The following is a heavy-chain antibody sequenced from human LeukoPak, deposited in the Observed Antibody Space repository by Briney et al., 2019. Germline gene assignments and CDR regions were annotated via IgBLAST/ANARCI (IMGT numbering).Heavy chain of an antibody. CDR1: GFYFSNYA. D-gene: IGHD3-3*01. Sequence: GGSLRLSCAASGFYFSNYAMTWVRQAPGKGQEWVSTISIGGGSTYYADSVKGRFTISRDDSKNTLYVQMNSLRAEDTAVYYCAKVLRFLENMDVWGKGTTVTVSS. J-gene: IGHJ6*03. CDR3: AKVLRFLENMDV. V-gene: IGHV3-23*01. CDR2: ISIGGGST.